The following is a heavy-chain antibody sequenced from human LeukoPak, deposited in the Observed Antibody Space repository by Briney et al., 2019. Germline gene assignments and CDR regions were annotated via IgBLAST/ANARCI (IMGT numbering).Heavy chain of an antibody. Sequence: GGSLRLSCAASGFTFSSYAMSWVRQAPGKGLEWVSAISGSGGSTYYADSVKGRFTISRDNSKNTLYLQMNSLRAEDTAVYYCATALGVGYCSSTSCHLGYWGQGTLVTVSS. CDR1: GFTFSSYA. V-gene: IGHV3-23*01. J-gene: IGHJ4*02. D-gene: IGHD2-2*01. CDR3: ATALGVGYCSSTSCHLGY. CDR2: ISGSGGST.